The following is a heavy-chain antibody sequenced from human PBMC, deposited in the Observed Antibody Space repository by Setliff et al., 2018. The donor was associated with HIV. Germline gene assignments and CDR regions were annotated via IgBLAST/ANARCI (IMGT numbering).Heavy chain of an antibody. Sequence: GGSLRLSCAASGFTFSSFWMSWVRQAPGKGLEWVANIKQGGSEKYYVDSVKGRFTISRDNSKSTLYLQMNSLRPEDRAVYYCARDRYSGSSTDYWGQGTLVTVSS. D-gene: IGHD1-26*01. CDR1: GFTFSSFW. CDR2: IKQGGSEK. V-gene: IGHV3-7*01. CDR3: ARDRYSGSSTDY. J-gene: IGHJ4*02.